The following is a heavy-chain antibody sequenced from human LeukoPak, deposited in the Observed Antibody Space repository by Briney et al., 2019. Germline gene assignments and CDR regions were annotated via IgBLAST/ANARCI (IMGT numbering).Heavy chain of an antibody. Sequence: GGSLRLSCAASGFTVSGNYMSWVRQAPGKGLEWVSVIYSGGSTYYADSVKGRFTISRDNSKNTLYLQMNSLRAEDTAVYYCARARVIGDIVATDYNYYYGMDVWGQGTTVTVSS. CDR1: GFTVSGNY. CDR2: IYSGGST. CDR3: ARARVIGDIVATDYNYYYGMDV. V-gene: IGHV3-53*01. J-gene: IGHJ6*02. D-gene: IGHD5-12*01.